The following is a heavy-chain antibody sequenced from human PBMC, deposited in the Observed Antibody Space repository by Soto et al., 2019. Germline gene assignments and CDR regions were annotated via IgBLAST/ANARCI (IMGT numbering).Heavy chain of an antibody. CDR3: ARGRLPNRYSYGYGY. D-gene: IGHD5-18*01. Sequence: QVQLQQWGAGLLKPSETLSLTCAVYGGSFSGYYWSWIRQPPGKGLEWIGESNHSGSTNYNPSPKSRVTISVDTSKNQFSLKLSSVTAADTAVYYCARGRLPNRYSYGYGYWGQGTLVTVSS. J-gene: IGHJ4*02. V-gene: IGHV4-34*01. CDR1: GGSFSGYY. CDR2: SNHSGST.